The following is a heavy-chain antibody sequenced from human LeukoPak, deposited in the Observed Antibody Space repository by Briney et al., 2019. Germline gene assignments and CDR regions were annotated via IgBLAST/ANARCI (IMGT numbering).Heavy chain of an antibody. V-gene: IGHV1-46*01. Sequence: ASVKVSCKASGYTFTGDYMHWVRQAPGQGLEWMGIINPSGGSTSYAQKFQGRVTMTRDTSTSTVYMELSSLRSEDTAVYYCARDRKDNKANYYGSGTFDYWGQGTLVTVSS. J-gene: IGHJ4*02. CDR3: ARDRKDNKANYYGSGTFDY. D-gene: IGHD3-10*01. CDR2: INPSGGST. CDR1: GYTFTGDY.